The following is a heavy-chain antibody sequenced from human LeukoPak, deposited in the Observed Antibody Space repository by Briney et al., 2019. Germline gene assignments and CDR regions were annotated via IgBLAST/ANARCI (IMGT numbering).Heavy chain of an antibody. Sequence: GGSLRLSCAASGFTFSSYWMHWVRQAPGKGLVWVSRINSDGSSTSYADSVKGRFTISRDNAKNTLYLQMNSLRAEDTAVYYCAKASRYLGSGSYYRDAFDIWGQGTMVTVSS. D-gene: IGHD3-10*02. V-gene: IGHV3-74*01. CDR2: INSDGSST. J-gene: IGHJ3*02. CDR3: AKASRYLGSGSYYRDAFDI. CDR1: GFTFSSYW.